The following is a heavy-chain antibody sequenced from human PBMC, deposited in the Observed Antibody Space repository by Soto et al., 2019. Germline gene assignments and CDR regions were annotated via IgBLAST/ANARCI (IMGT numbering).Heavy chain of an antibody. Sequence: PGGSLRLSCPASGFTFSSYSMNWVRQAPRKGLEWVSSISSSSSYIYYADSVKGRFTLYRDNAKNSLYLQMNSLRAEDTAVYYCARGKYYYDSSGYYSGFDYWGQGTLVTVSS. D-gene: IGHD3-22*01. J-gene: IGHJ4*02. CDR1: GFTFSSYS. V-gene: IGHV3-21*01. CDR2: ISSSSSYI. CDR3: ARGKYYYDSSGYYSGFDY.